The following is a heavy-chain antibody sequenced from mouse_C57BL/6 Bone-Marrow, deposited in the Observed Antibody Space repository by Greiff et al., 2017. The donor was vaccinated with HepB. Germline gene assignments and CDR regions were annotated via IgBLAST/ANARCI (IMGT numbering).Heavy chain of an antibody. D-gene: IGHD2-10*01. CDR3: ARPSYYGIKGYAMDY. Sequence: EVHLVESGGGLVQPGGSLKLSCAASGFTFSDYYMYWVRQTPEKRLEWVAYISNGGGSTYYPDTVKGRFTISRDNAKNTLYLQMSRLKSEDTAMYYCARPSYYGIKGYAMDYWGQGTSVTVSS. J-gene: IGHJ4*01. CDR2: ISNGGGST. CDR1: GFTFSDYY. V-gene: IGHV5-12*01.